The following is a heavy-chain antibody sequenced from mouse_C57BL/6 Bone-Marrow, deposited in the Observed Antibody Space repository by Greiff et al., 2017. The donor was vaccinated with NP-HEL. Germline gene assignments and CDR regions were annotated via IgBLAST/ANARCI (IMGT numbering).Heavy chain of an antibody. V-gene: IGHV5-4*01. CDR2: ISDGGSYT. CDR1: GFTFSSYA. J-gene: IGHJ3*01. CDR3: AREGVTTGVAY. D-gene: IGHD2-2*01. Sequence: EVELMESGGGLVKPGGSLKLSCAASGFTFSSYAMSWVRQTPEKRLEWVATISDGGSYTYYPDNVKGRFTISRDNAKNNLYLQMSHLKSEDTAMYYCAREGVTTGVAYWGQGTLVTVSA.